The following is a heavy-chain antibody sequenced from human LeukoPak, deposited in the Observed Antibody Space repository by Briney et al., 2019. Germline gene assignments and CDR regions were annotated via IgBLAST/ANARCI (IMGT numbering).Heavy chain of an antibody. CDR3: AKDIWLDPEGDY. Sequence: GGSLRLSCTASGFTFSSYAMSWVRQARGKGLEWVSAIGGSGGSTYYADSVKGRFTISRDNSKNTLYLQMNSLRAEDTAVYYCAKDIWLDPEGDYWGQGTLVTVSS. CDR1: GFTFSSYA. J-gene: IGHJ4*02. V-gene: IGHV3-23*01. CDR2: IGGSGGST. D-gene: IGHD6-19*01.